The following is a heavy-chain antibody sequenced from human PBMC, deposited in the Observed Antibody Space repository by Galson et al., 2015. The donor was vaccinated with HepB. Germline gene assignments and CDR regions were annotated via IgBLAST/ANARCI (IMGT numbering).Heavy chain of an antibody. CDR3: ARVGIAPYYYYGMDV. J-gene: IGHJ6*02. D-gene: IGHD3-10*01. V-gene: IGHV3-48*01. Sequence: SLRLSCAASGFTFSSYCMNWVRQAPGKGLEWVSYISSSSSTIQYADSVKGRFTISRDNAKNSLYLQMNSLGAEDTAVYYCARVGIAPYYYYGMDVWCQGTTVTVS. CDR1: GFTFSSYC. CDR2: ISSSSSTI.